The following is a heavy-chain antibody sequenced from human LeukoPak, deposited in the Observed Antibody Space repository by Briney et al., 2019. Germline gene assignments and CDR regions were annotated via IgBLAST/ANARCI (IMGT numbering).Heavy chain of an antibody. V-gene: IGHV1-46*01. D-gene: IGHD3-9*01. CDR3: ARGYDILTGYPLSIDY. Sequence: GASVKVSCKASGYTFTSYSMHWVRQAPGQGLEWMGIINPSGGSTRYAQKFQGRVTMTRDTSTSTVYMELSSLRSEDMAVYYCARGYDILTGYPLSIDYWGQGTLVTVSS. J-gene: IGHJ4*02. CDR1: GYTFTSYS. CDR2: INPSGGST.